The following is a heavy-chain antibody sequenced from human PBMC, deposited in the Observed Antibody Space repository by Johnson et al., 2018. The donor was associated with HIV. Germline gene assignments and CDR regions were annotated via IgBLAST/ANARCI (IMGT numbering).Heavy chain of an antibody. V-gene: IGHV3-30*03. Sequence: QMLLVESGGDVVQPGRSLRLSCAASGFTFRSYAMHWVRQAPGKGLEWVAAIGYDGNDKDYADSVKGRFTISRDNSRNTLYLHLNIMRAVDTAVYYCARERIGRENAFDMWGQGTMVTVSS. D-gene: IGHD1-26*01. CDR3: ARERIGRENAFDM. CDR2: IGYDGNDK. J-gene: IGHJ3*02. CDR1: GFTFRSYA.